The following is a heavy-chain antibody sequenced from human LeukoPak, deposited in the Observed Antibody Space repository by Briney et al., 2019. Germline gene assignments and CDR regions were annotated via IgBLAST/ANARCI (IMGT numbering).Heavy chain of an antibody. J-gene: IGHJ6*03. Sequence: GGSPRLSCAASGFTFGSYGMSWVRQAPGKGLEWVASIKQDGSETHYVDSVKGRVSISRDNAKTSMYLQLNSLRAEDTALYYCARVNSHSRDYNYYYMDVWGKGTTVTVSS. CDR2: IKQDGSET. CDR1: GFTFGSYG. CDR3: ARVNSHSRDYNYYYMDV. V-gene: IGHV3-7*01. D-gene: IGHD2/OR15-2a*01.